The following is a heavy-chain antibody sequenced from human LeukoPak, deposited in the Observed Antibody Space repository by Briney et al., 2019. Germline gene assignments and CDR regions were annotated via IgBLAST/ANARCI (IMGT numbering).Heavy chain of an antibody. Sequence: SETLSLTCTVSGGSITSGSYYWSWIRQPAGKGLEWIGRIYTSGSTNYNPSLKSRVTISVDTSKNQFSLKLSSVTAADTAVYYCARGRGTYYDILTGYYISGYFDYWGQGTLVTVSS. CDR2: IYTSGST. CDR3: ARGRGTYYDILTGYYISGYFDY. CDR1: GGSITSGSYY. D-gene: IGHD3-9*01. J-gene: IGHJ4*02. V-gene: IGHV4-61*02.